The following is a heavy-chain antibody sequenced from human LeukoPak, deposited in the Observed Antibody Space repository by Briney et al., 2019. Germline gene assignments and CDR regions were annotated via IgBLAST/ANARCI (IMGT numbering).Heavy chain of an antibody. Sequence: GGSLRLSCAASGFTFSSYAMHWVRQAPGKGLEWVAVISYDGSNKYYADSVKGRFTISRDNSKNTLYLQMNSLRAEDTAVYFCAREDYSGWPDYWGQGTLVTVSS. CDR3: AREDYSGWPDY. J-gene: IGHJ4*02. D-gene: IGHD6-19*01. CDR2: ISYDGSNK. CDR1: GFTFSSYA. V-gene: IGHV3-30-3*01.